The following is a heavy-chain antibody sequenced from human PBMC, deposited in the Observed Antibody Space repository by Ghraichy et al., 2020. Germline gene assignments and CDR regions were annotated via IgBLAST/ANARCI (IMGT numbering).Heavy chain of an antibody. Sequence: SVKVSCKASGGTFSSYAISWVRQAPGQGLEWMGGIIPIFGTANYAQKFQGRVTITADKSTSTAYMELSSLRSEDTAVYYCARKRGPCSGGSCPYYYYGMDVWGQGTTVTVSS. CDR1: GGTFSSYA. V-gene: IGHV1-69*06. D-gene: IGHD2-15*01. J-gene: IGHJ6*02. CDR3: ARKRGPCSGGSCPYYYYGMDV. CDR2: IIPIFGTA.